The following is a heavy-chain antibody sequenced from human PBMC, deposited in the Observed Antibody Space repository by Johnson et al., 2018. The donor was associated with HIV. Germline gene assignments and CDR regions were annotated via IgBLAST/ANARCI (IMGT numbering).Heavy chain of an antibody. V-gene: IGHV3-13*01. CDR3: ARGHSNSWLGYDAFDI. Sequence: VQLVESGGGLVQPGGSLRLSCAASGFTFSSYDMHWVRQATGKGLEWVSAIGTAGDTYYPGSVKGRFTISRENAKNSLYLQMNSLRAGDTAVYYCARGHSNSWLGYDAFDIWGQGTMVTVSS. CDR2: IGTAGDT. CDR1: GFTFSSYD. J-gene: IGHJ3*02. D-gene: IGHD6-13*01.